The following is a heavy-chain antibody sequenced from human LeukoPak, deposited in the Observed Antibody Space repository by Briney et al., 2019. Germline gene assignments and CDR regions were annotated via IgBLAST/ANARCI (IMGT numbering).Heavy chain of an antibody. J-gene: IGHJ4*02. Sequence: GASVKVSCKASGGTFSSYAISWVRQAPGQGLEWMGGIIPIFGTANYAQKFQGRVTITADGSTSTAYMELSSLRSEDTAVYYCASGDVASYYFDYWGQGTLVTVSS. CDR3: ASGDVASYYFDY. V-gene: IGHV1-69*13. D-gene: IGHD2-15*01. CDR1: GGTFSSYA. CDR2: IIPIFGTA.